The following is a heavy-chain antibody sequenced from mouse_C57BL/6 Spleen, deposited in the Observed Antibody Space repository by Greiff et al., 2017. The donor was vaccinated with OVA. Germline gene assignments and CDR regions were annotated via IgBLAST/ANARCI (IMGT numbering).Heavy chain of an antibody. J-gene: IGHJ3*01. D-gene: IGHD2-4*01. CDR2: INPNNGGT. CDR3: ARDYDYSFAY. Sequence: SGPELVKPGASVKIPCKASGYTFTDYNMDWVKQSHGQSLEWIGDINPNNGGTIYNQKFKGKATLTVAKSSSTAYMELRSLTSEATAVYYCARDYDYSFAYWGQGTLVTVSA. V-gene: IGHV1-18*01. CDR1: GYTFTDYN.